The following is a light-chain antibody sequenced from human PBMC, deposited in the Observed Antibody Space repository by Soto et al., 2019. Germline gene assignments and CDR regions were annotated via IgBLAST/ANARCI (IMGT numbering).Light chain of an antibody. CDR3: GSITRSSTSV. V-gene: IGLV2-14*01. Sequence: QSALSQPASVSGSPGQSITISCPGTSSDVGGFEYVSWYQHQPGKAPKLIIYDVTKRTSGVSNRFAGSKSGNTASLTISGIQAEDEGDYYCGSITRSSTSVFGPGTKVTVL. J-gene: IGLJ1*01. CDR1: SSDVGGFEY. CDR2: DVT.